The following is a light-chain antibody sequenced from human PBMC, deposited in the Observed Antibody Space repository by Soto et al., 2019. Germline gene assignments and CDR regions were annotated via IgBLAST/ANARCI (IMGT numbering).Light chain of an antibody. J-gene: IGLJ1*01. CDR2: DVY. V-gene: IGLV2-14*01. CDR3: SSYTTSRSYV. CDR1: SSDVGGFNY. Sequence: LTQPASLSGSPGQSITISCTGTSSDVGGFNYVSWYQQHPGKAPKLLIFDVYSRPSGISNRFSGSKSGNTASLTISGLQAEDEADYYCSSYTTSRSYVFGAGTKVTVL.